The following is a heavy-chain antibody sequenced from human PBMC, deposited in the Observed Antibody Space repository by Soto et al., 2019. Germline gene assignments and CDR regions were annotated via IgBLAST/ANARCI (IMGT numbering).Heavy chain of an antibody. Sequence: QLQESGPGLVEPSGTLSLTCAVSRGSMSSSDWWCWVRQAPGKGLEWIGETYYSGNTNYNPSLKSRVTLSVDNSKNQFSLTLTSVTAADTGVYYCATWGSTAFDIWGQGTMVTVSS. CDR1: RGSMSSSDW. D-gene: IGHD3-16*01. CDR3: ATWGSTAFDI. CDR2: TYYSGNT. V-gene: IGHV4-4*02. J-gene: IGHJ3*02.